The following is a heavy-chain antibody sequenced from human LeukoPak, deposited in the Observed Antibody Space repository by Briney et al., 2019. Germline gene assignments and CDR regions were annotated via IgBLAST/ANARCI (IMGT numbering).Heavy chain of an antibody. Sequence: SQTLSLTCAVSGGSISSGGYSWSWIRQPPGKGLEWIGYIYYSGSTNYNPSLKSRVTISVDTSKNQFSLKLSSVTAADTAVYYCARVSRSHRMTTFDYWGQGTLVTVSS. CDR3: ARVSRSHRMTTFDY. V-gene: IGHV4-61*08. CDR1: GGSISSGGYS. D-gene: IGHD4-11*01. CDR2: IYYSGST. J-gene: IGHJ4*02.